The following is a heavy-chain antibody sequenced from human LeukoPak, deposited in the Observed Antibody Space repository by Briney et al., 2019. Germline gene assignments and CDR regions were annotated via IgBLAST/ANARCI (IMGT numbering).Heavy chain of an antibody. J-gene: IGHJ6*02. CDR2: FDPEDGET. CDR1: GYTLTELS. V-gene: IGHV1-24*01. CDR3: ARGYQLPSGEDV. D-gene: IGHD2-2*01. Sequence: GASVKVSCKVSGYTLTELSMHWVRQAPGKGLEWMGGFDPEDGETIYAQKFQGRVTMTEDISTDTAYMELSSLRSEDTAVYYCARGYQLPSGEDVWGQGTTVTVSS.